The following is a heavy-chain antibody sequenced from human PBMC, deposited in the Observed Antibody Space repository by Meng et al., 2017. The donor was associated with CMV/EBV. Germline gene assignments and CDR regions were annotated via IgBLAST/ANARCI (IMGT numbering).Heavy chain of an antibody. CDR3: AKDIPSGEYGMDV. D-gene: IGHD4-17*01. V-gene: IGHV3-21*04. CDR1: GFTFSSYS. J-gene: IGHJ6*02. CDR2: ISSSSSYI. Sequence: GESLKISCAASGFTFSSYSMTWVRQAPGKGLEWVSSISSSSSYINYADSVKGRFTISRDNAKNSLYLQMNSLRAEDTALYYCAKDIPSGEYGMDVWGQGTTVTVSS.